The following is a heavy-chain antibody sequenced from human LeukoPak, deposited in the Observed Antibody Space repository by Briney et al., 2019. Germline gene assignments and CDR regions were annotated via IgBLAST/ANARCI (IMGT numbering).Heavy chain of an antibody. CDR1: GFTFDDYA. D-gene: IGHD6-6*01. J-gene: IGHJ4*02. Sequence: GGPLRLSCAASGFTFDDYAMHWVRQAPGKGLVWVSLISGDGGSSYYADSVKGRFTSSRDNSKNSLYLQMNSLRTEDTALYYCAKSGSSAFDYWGQGTLVTVSS. CDR3: AKSGSSAFDY. CDR2: ISGDGGSS. V-gene: IGHV3-43*02.